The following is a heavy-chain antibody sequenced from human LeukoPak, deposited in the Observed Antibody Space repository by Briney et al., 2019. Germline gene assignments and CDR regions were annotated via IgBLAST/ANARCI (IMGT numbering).Heavy chain of an antibody. J-gene: IGHJ5*02. CDR1: GYTFTGCY. D-gene: IGHD3-3*01. CDR3: ARGGTYYDFWSANNWFDP. CDR2: INPNSGGT. V-gene: IGHV1-2*02. Sequence: ASVKVSCKASGYTFTGCYMHWVRQAPGQGLEWMGWINPNSGGTNYAQKFQGRVTMTRDTSISTAYMELSRLRSDDTAVYYCARGGTYYDFWSANNWFDPWGQGTLVTVSS.